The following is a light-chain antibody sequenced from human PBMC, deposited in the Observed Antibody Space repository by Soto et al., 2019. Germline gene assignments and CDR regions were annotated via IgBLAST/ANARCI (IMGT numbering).Light chain of an antibody. CDR2: SAS. V-gene: IGKV1-39*01. CDR3: QQTYMTPIT. CDR1: ERINNY. J-gene: IGKJ5*01. Sequence: DIQMTQSPSSLSASVGDRVTITCRASERINNYLNWYQQKPGRAPKLLIYSASSLQSGIPSRFSGSGSGTDFTGFTLTISSLQPEDFATYYCQQTYMTPITFGQGTRLEIK.